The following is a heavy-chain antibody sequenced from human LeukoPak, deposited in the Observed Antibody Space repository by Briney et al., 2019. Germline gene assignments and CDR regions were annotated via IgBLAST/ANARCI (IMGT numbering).Heavy chain of an antibody. D-gene: IGHD3-22*01. Sequence: SETLSLTCTVSGGSISSHYWSWIRQPPGKGLEWIGYIYYSGSTNYNPSLKSRVTISVDTSKNQFSLKLSSVIAADTAVYYCARVPRTYYYDSSGYLVFDYWGQGTLVTVSS. J-gene: IGHJ4*02. CDR3: ARVPRTYYYDSSGYLVFDY. CDR2: IYYSGST. CDR1: GGSISSHY. V-gene: IGHV4-59*11.